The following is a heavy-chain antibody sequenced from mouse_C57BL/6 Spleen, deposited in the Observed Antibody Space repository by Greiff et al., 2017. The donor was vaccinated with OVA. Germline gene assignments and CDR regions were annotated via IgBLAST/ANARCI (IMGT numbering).Heavy chain of an antibody. J-gene: IGHJ3*01. CDR1: GYSITSGYY. CDR2: ISYDGSN. CDR3: ARDTAQVLWFAY. D-gene: IGHD3-2*02. V-gene: IGHV3-6*01. Sequence: EVQLVESGPGLVKPSQSLSLTCSVTGYSITSGYYWNWIRQFPGNKLEWMGYISYDGSNNYNPSLKNRISITRDTSKNQFFLKLNSVTTEDTATYYCARDTAQVLWFAYWGQGTLVTVSA.